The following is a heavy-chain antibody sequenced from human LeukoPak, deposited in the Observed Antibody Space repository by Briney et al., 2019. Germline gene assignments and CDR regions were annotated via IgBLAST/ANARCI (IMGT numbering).Heavy chain of an antibody. CDR1: GGSISSGGYS. CDR3: ARGIASYYGSGSYYKL. CDR2: IYHSGST. J-gene: IGHJ4*02. Sequence: PSQTLSLTCAVSGGSISSGGYSWSWIRQPPGKGLEWIGYIYHSGSTYYNPSLKSRVTISVDTSKNQFSLKLSSVTAADTAVYYCARGIASYYGSGSYYKLWGQGTLVTVSS. V-gene: IGHV4-30-2*01. D-gene: IGHD3-10*01.